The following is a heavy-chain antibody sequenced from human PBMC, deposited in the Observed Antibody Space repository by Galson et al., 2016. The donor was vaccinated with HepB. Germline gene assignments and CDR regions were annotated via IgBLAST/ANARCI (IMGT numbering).Heavy chain of an antibody. CDR3: ARDHSLGPGVVYYFDK. CDR2: IGFNPNNL. V-gene: IGHV3-21*01. J-gene: IGHJ4*02. CDR1: GFNFNIYR. Sequence: SLRLSCAGSGFNFNIYRMNWVRQAPGKGLEWVSAIGFNPNNLYYADPVKGRFTIARDNTRSSLFLQMNSLTVEDTAVYFCARDHSLGPGVVYYFDKWGQGTLVTVSS. D-gene: IGHD3-10*01.